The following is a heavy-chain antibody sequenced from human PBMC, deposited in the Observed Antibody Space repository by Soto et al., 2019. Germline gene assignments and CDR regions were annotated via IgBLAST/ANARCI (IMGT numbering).Heavy chain of an antibody. Sequence: QVQLVESGGGVVQPGRSLRLSCATSGFIFSSYGMHWVRQGPGKGLEWVAVIWYDGTNKYYADSVNGRFTISRDDSKNTXXLQMSSLRAEDTAVYYCARGPMTTVTTWGDWYFDLWGRGTLVTVSS. CDR3: ARGPMTTVTTWGDWYFDL. CDR2: IWYDGTNK. D-gene: IGHD4-17*01. CDR1: GFIFSSYG. J-gene: IGHJ2*01. V-gene: IGHV3-33*01.